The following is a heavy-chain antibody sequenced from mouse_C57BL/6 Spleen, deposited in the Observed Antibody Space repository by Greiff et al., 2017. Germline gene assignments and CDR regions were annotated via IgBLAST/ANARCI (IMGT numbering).Heavy chain of an antibody. CDR2: IWRGGST. J-gene: IGHJ1*03. CDR1: GFSLTSYG. CDR3: SSTMVTTDCWYFDV. V-gene: IGHV2-5*01. D-gene: IGHD2-2*01. Sequence: QVQLQQSGPGLVQPSQSLSITCTVSGFSLTSYGVHWVRQSPGKGLEWLGVIWRGGSTDYNAAFMSRLSITKDNSKCQVFFKMNSLQADDTAIYYCSSTMVTTDCWYFDVWGTGTTVTVSS.